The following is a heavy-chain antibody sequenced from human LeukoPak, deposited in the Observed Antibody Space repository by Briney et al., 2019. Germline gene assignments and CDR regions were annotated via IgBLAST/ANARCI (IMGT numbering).Heavy chain of an antibody. CDR1: GFTFSSYA. J-gene: IGHJ4*02. CDR2: ISYDGSNK. D-gene: IGHD1-26*01. Sequence: GGSLRLSCAASGFTFSSYAMPWVRQAPGKGLEWVAVISYDGSNKYYADSVKGRFTISRDNSKNTLYLQMNSLRAEDTAVYYCARGQWELLPYFDYWGQGTLVTVSS. V-gene: IGHV3-30-3*01. CDR3: ARGQWELLPYFDY.